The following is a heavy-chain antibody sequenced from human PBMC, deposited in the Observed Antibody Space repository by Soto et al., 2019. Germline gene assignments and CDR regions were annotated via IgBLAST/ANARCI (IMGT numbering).Heavy chain of an antibody. CDR3: ARYRAVTFTDFDY. V-gene: IGHV4-31*03. J-gene: IGHJ4*02. Sequence: QVQLQESGPGLVKPSQTLFLTCTVSGGSISSGGYYWSWIRQHPGKGLEWIGYVYYIGSTYYNPSLKSRVTISVDRSKNQFSLKMSSVTAADTAVYYCARYRAVTFTDFDYWGQGTLVTVSS. D-gene: IGHD4-17*01. CDR2: VYYIGST. CDR1: GGSISSGGYY.